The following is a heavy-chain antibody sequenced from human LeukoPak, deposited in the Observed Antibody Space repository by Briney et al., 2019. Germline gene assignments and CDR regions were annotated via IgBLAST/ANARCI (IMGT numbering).Heavy chain of an antibody. CDR3: ARAVGPFDY. CDR2: ISYDGSNK. V-gene: IGHV3-30*03. J-gene: IGHJ4*02. D-gene: IGHD3-16*01. Sequence: PGGSLRLSCAASGFTFSSYGMHWVRQAPGKGLEWVAVISYDGSNKYYADSVKGRFTISRDNSKNTLYLQMNSLRAEDTAVYYCARAVGPFDYWGQGTLVTISS. CDR1: GFTFSSYG.